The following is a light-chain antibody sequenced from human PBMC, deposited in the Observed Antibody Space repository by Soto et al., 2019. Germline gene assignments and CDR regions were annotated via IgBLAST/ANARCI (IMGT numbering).Light chain of an antibody. Sequence: DIQLTQSPSSLSASVGDRVTISCQASQSISTYLNWYQQKPGKAPDLLIYTASSLESGVPSRFSGSGSGADFTLTISSLQPEDFATYFCQQSYSRPRTFGQGTKVDIK. CDR1: QSISTY. J-gene: IGKJ1*01. V-gene: IGKV1-39*01. CDR2: TAS. CDR3: QQSYSRPRT.